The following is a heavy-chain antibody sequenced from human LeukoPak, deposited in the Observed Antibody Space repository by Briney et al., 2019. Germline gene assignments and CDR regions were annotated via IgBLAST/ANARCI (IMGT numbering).Heavy chain of an antibody. CDR3: AKGYTYYDFWSGLYGMDV. J-gene: IGHJ6*02. Sequence: GGSLRLSCAASGFTFSSYWMHWVRQAPGKGLVWVSRINSDGSSTYYADSVKGRFTISRDNSKNTLYLQMNSLRAEDTAVYYCAKGYTYYDFWSGLYGMDVWGQGTTVTVSS. D-gene: IGHD3-3*01. CDR2: INSDGSST. CDR1: GFTFSSYW. V-gene: IGHV3-74*01.